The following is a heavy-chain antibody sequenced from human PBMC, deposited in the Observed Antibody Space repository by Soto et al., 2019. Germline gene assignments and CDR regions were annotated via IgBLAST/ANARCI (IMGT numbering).Heavy chain of an antibody. D-gene: IGHD5-12*01. Sequence: GGSLRLSCAASRFTFSYYAMHWIRQAPGKGLEWMSVICASGGSKYYAESVKGRFTISRDNSKNTLYLQMNSLRAEDTAVYYCAKGLVATIFRPPEEYNWFDPWGQGTLVTVSS. CDR1: RFTFSYYA. J-gene: IGHJ5*02. V-gene: IGHV3-23*01. CDR2: ICASGGSK. CDR3: AKGLVATIFRPPEEYNWFDP.